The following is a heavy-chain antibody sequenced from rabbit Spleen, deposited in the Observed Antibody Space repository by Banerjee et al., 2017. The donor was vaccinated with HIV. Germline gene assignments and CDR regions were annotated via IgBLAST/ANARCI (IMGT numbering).Heavy chain of an antibody. CDR3: ARDLTDAIGWNFNL. D-gene: IGHD1-1*01. V-gene: IGHV1S40*01. J-gene: IGHJ4*01. Sequence: QSLEESGGDLVKPGASLTLTCTASGFSFSSRFYMCWVRQAPGKGLEWIACIDSGSSGDTYYANWAKGRFTISSTSSTTVTLQMTSLTAADTATYFCARDLTDAIGWNFNLWGPGTLVTVS. CDR1: GFSFSSRFY. CDR2: IDSGSSGDT.